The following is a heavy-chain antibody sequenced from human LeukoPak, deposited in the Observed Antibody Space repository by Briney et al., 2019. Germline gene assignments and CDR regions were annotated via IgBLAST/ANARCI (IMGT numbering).Heavy chain of an antibody. CDR2: INHSGST. V-gene: IGHV4-34*01. Sequence: SETQSLTCAVYGGSFSGYYWSWIRQPPGKGLEWIGEINHSGSTNYNPSLKSRVTISVDTSKNQFSLKLSSVTAADTAVYYCARMYDWSGAWFDPWGQGTLVTVSS. D-gene: IGHD1-1*01. CDR3: ARMYDWSGAWFDP. CDR1: GGSFSGYY. J-gene: IGHJ5*02.